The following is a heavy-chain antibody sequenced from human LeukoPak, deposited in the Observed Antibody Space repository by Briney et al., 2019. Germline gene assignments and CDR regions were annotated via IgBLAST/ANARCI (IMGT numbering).Heavy chain of an antibody. V-gene: IGHV4-59*03. CDR3: VLFVVVTATDAFDI. CDR1: GVSITSYY. CDR2: LSDVGTN. J-gene: IGHJ3*02. D-gene: IGHD2-21*02. Sequence: SETLSLTCAVSGVSITSYYWSWIRQHPEKGLEWIGYLSDVGTNDYNPSLKGRVTISRDTSKNQFSLRLSSVTAADAAVYYCVLFVVVTATDAFDIWGQGTMVTVSS.